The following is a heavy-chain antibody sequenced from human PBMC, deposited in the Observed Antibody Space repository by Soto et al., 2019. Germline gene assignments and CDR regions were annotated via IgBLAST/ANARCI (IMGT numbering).Heavy chain of an antibody. D-gene: IGHD3-22*01. J-gene: IGHJ1*01. Sequence: PGGSLRLSCAASGFTFSDYYMSWIRQAPGKGLEWVSYISSSSSYTNYADSVKGRFTISRDNAKNSLYLQMNSLRDEDTAVYYCARWDQSYDSSGYYLEYFQNWGQGTLVTVSS. CDR1: GFTFSDYY. V-gene: IGHV3-11*06. CDR2: ISSSSSYT. CDR3: ARWDQSYDSSGYYLEYFQN.